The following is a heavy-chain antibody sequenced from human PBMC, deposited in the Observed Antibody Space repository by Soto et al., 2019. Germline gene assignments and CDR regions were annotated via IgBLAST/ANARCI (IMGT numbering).Heavy chain of an antibody. V-gene: IGHV4-39*01. J-gene: IGHJ6*02. CDR3: ATSTRRPERSYYYGMDV. D-gene: IGHD1-1*01. CDR2: IYYSGST. Sequence: PSETLSLTCTVSGGSISSSSYYWGWIRQPPGKGLEWIGSIYYSGSTYYNPSLKSRVTISVDTSKNQFSLKLSSVTAADTAVYYCATSTRRPERSYYYGMDVWGQGTTVTVSS. CDR1: GGSISSSSYY.